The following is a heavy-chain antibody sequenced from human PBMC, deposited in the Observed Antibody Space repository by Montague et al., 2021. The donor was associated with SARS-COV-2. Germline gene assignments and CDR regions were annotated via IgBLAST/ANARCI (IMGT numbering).Heavy chain of an antibody. Sequence: SETLSLTCTVSGVSVTDYYWSWIRQPPGKGLEWVGYVLYNKGTNSNPSLKSRVAISVDTSKNQFSLRLTSVTAADPALYYCVRHPHYDGLNGPPDFWDQGTLVTVSS. CDR1: GVSVTDYY. V-gene: IGHV4-59*08. CDR2: VLYNKGT. D-gene: IGHD3-9*01. J-gene: IGHJ4*02. CDR3: VRHPHYDGLNGPPDF.